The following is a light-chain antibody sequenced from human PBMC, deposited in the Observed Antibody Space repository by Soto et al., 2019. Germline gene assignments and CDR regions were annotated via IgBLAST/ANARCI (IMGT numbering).Light chain of an antibody. CDR3: ATWDDSLNGYV. Sequence: QSVLTQPPSASGTPGQMVTISCSGSSSNIGSNTVNWYQQFPGTAPKLLIYTNNQRPSGVPDRLSGSKSGTSASLAISGLQSEDEADYYCATWDDSLNGYVFGAGTKVTVL. V-gene: IGLV1-44*01. J-gene: IGLJ1*01. CDR1: SSNIGSNT. CDR2: TNN.